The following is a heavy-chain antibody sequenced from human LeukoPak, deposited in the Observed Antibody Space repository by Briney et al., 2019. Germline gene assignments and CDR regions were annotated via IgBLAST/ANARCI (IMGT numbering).Heavy chain of an antibody. D-gene: IGHD1-26*01. CDR2: ISSSGSTI. V-gene: IGHV3-48*03. Sequence: GGSLRLSCAAPGFTFSSYEMNWVRQAPGKGLEWVSYISSSGSTIYYADSVKGRFTISRDNAKNSLYLQMNSLRAEDTALYYCVRAFVPTVGAYDYWGQGTLVTVSS. J-gene: IGHJ4*02. CDR3: VRAFVPTVGAYDY. CDR1: GFTFSSYE.